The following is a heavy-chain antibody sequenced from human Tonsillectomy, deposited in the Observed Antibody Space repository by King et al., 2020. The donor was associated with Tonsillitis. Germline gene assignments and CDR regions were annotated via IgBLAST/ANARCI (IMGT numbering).Heavy chain of an antibody. CDR2: IKQDGREK. Sequence: VQLVESGGALVQPGGSLRLSCAGSGFTFSENFMSWIRQAPGKGLEWVADIKQDGREKYYVVSVRDRFTIYRDNAENSLYLQLNSLRVDATHVYYCARRLGSSGWDFDYWGQGTVVTVSS. CDR1: GFTFSENF. V-gene: IGHV3-7*03. J-gene: IGHJ4*02. D-gene: IGHD6-19*01. CDR3: ARRLGSSGWDFDY.